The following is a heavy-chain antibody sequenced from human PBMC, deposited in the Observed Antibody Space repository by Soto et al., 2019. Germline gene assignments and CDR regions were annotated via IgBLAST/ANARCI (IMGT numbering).Heavy chain of an antibody. CDR1: GFTFSNAW. Sequence: GGSLRLSCAASGFTFSNAWMNWVRQAPGKGLKWVGRIKSKTDGGTTDYAAPVKGRFTISRDDSKNTLYLQMNSLKTEDTAVYYCTTEDDFWSGYNYYYYGMDVWGQGTTVTVSS. D-gene: IGHD3-3*01. V-gene: IGHV3-15*07. CDR2: IKSKTDGGTT. CDR3: TTEDDFWSGYNYYYYGMDV. J-gene: IGHJ6*02.